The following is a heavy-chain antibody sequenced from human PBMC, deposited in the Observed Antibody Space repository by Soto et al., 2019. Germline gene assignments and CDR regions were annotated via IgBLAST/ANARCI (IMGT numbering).Heavy chain of an antibody. CDR2: ISSSSSYI. D-gene: IGHD3-10*01. Sequence: EVQLVESGGDLVKPGGSLRLSCAASGFPFRSSSLNWVRQAPGKGLEWVSSISSSSSYIYYADSVKGRFTISRDNAKNSLYLQMNSLRADDTAVYYCARDLGEASAIWGQGPLVTVSS. CDR3: ARDLGEASAI. V-gene: IGHV3-21*01. CDR1: GFPFRSSS. J-gene: IGHJ4*02.